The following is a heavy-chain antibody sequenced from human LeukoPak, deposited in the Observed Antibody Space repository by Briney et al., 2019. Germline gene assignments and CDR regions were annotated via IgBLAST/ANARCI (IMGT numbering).Heavy chain of an antibody. D-gene: IGHD2-21*02. V-gene: IGHV1-69*13. CDR2: IIPIFGTA. CDR3: ASRGSTYCGGDCSFDY. CDR1: GGTFSSYA. J-gene: IGHJ4*02. Sequence: ASVKVSCKASGGTFSSYAISWVRQAPGQGLEWMGEIIPIFGTANYAQKFQGRVAITADESTSTAYMELSSLRSEDTAVYYCASRGSTYCGGDCSFDYWGQGTLVTVSS.